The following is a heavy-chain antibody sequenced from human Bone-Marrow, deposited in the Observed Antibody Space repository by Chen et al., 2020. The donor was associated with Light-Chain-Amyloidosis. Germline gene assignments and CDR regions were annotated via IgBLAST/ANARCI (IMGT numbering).Heavy chain of an antibody. V-gene: IGHV3-48*03. CDR1: GFTFSYYE. CDR2: ISRSGSII. J-gene: IGHJ4*02. CDR3: AKDRCTSISCSDFDY. D-gene: IGHD2-2*01. Sequence: EVQLVDSGGGLVQPGGSLRLSCAASGFTFSYYEMNWVRQAPGKGLEWISYISRSGSIIYYADSVKGRFTISRDNAKNSLYLQMNSLRAEDTAVYYCAKDRCTSISCSDFDYWGQGTLVTVSS.